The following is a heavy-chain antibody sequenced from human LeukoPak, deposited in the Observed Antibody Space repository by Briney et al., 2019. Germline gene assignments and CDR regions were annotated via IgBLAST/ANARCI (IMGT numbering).Heavy chain of an antibody. J-gene: IGHJ5*02. Sequence: PGGSLRLSCAVSGFTFSSYAMGWVRQAPGKGLEWVSGICGSGATTYYPDPEKGGFINSRHTSKNPLYLQMNSLRAEDSALYYCARWFNSGNDWWFDPWGQGTLVTVSS. CDR3: ARWFNSGNDWWFDP. V-gene: IGHV3-23*01. D-gene: IGHD1-26*01. CDR2: ICGSGATT. CDR1: GFTFSSYA.